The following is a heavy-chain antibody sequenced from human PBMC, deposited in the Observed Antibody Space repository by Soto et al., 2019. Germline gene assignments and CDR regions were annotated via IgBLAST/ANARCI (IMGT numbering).Heavy chain of an antibody. Sequence: EVQLVESGGGLVKPGGSLRLSCAASGFTFSNAWMSWVRQAPGKGLEWVGRIKSKTDGGTTSYAAPVKGRFTIARDDSRNTLYLQMNSLQTEDTAVYYCTTAWIREVSGRMDYWGQGTLVTVSS. CDR3: TTAWIREVSGRMDY. V-gene: IGHV3-15*01. CDR2: IKSKTDGGTT. J-gene: IGHJ4*02. CDR1: GFTFSNAW. D-gene: IGHD1-26*01.